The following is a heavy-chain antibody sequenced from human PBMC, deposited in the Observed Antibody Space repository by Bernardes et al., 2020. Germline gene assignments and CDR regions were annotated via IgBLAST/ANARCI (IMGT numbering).Heavy chain of an antibody. CDR3: ARMTTTITTRAFDY. CDR2: ISAYNGNT. CDR1: GYTFTSYG. V-gene: IGHV1-18*01. J-gene: IGHJ4*02. Sequence: ASVKVSCKASGYTFTSYGISWVRQAPGRGLEWMGWISAYNGNTNYAQKLQGRVTMTTDTSTSTAYMELRSLRSDDTAVYYCARMTTTITTRAFDYWGQGTLVTVSS. D-gene: IGHD4-17*01.